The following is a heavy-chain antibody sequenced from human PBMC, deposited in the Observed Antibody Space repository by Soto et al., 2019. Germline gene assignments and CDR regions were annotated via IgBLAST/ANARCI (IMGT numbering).Heavy chain of an antibody. Sequence: ASVKVSCKASGYTFTSYGISWVRQAPGQGLEWMGWISAYNGNTNYAQKLQGRVTMTTDTSTSTAYMELRSLRSDDTAVYYCAISPIVVVPAGFDYWGQGTLVTVSS. CDR1: GYTFTSYG. J-gene: IGHJ4*02. CDR2: ISAYNGNT. D-gene: IGHD2-2*01. V-gene: IGHV1-18*01. CDR3: AISPIVVVPAGFDY.